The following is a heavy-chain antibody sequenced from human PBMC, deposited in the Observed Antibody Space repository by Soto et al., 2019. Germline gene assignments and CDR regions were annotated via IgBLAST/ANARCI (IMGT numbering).Heavy chain of an antibody. CDR1: GDSVSSNSAA. Sequence: SQTLSLTCAISGDSVSSNSAAWNWIRQSPSRGLEWLGRTYYRSKWYNDYAVSVKSRITINPATSKNQFSLQLNSVTPEDTAVYYCARGSNWNYHPVVLDIWGQGTMVTVSS. D-gene: IGHD1-7*01. CDR2: TYYRSKWYN. J-gene: IGHJ3*02. V-gene: IGHV6-1*01. CDR3: ARGSNWNYHPVVLDI.